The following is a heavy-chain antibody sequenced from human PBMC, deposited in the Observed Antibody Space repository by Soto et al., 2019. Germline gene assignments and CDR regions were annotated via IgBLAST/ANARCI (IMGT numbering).Heavy chain of an antibody. J-gene: IGHJ6*02. Sequence: EVQLLESGGGLVQPGESLRLSCAASGFTFRSYAMSWVRQAPGKGLEWVSAIRGSGDNSYYADSVEGRFTVSRDNSKNTLYLQMSSLRDEDTAVYYCASEYSRSWFPYHGMDIWGQGTTVTVSS. V-gene: IGHV3-23*01. D-gene: IGHD5-12*01. CDR1: GFTFRSYA. CDR3: ASEYSRSWFPYHGMDI. CDR2: IRGSGDNS.